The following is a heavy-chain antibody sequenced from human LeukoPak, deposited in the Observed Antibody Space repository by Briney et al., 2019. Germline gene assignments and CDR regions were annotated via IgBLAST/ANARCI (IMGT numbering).Heavy chain of an antibody. D-gene: IGHD3-10*01. CDR2: INHSGST. J-gene: IGHJ4*02. CDR3: ARLQYYPPGSSLYYFDY. Sequence: PSETLSLTCAVYGGSFSGYYWSWIRQPPGKGLEWIGEINHSGSTNYNPSLKSRVTMSLDTSKNQFSLKLSSVTAADTAVYYCARLQYYPPGSSLYYFDYWGQGTLVTVSS. CDR1: GGSFSGYY. V-gene: IGHV4-34*01.